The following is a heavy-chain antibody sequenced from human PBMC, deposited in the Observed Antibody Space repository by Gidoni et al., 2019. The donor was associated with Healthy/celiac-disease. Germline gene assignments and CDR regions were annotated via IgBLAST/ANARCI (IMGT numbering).Heavy chain of an antibody. D-gene: IGHD3-16*01. CDR2: ISSSSSTI. V-gene: IGHV3-48*01. CDR1: GFPFIRYS. CDR3: ARGGPYDYVWGSPDY. J-gene: IGHJ4*02. Sequence: EVQLVESGGGLVQPGGSLRLSGASSGFPFIRYSMNWVRQAPGKGLDWVSYISSSSSTIYYADSVKGRFTISRDNAKNSLYLQMNSLRAEDTAVYYCARGGPYDYVWGSPDYWGQGTLVTVSS.